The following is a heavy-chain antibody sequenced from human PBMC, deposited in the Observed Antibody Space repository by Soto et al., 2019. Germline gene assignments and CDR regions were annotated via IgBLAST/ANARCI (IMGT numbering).Heavy chain of an antibody. CDR1: GYTFTSYD. D-gene: IGHD1-20*01. V-gene: IGHV1-8*01. Sequence: ASVKVSCKASGYTFTSYDINWVRQATGQGLEWMGWMNPNSGNTGYAQKFQGRVTMTRNTSISTAYMELSSLRSEDMAVYYCARADNWNEPFDYWGQGTLVTVSS. J-gene: IGHJ4*02. CDR2: MNPNSGNT. CDR3: ARADNWNEPFDY.